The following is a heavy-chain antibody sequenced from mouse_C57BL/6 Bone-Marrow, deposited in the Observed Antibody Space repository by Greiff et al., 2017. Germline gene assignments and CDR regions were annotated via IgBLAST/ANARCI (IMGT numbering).Heavy chain of an antibody. CDR1: GFSLSTFGLG. Sequence: QVTLKVSGPGILQPSQTLSLSCSFSGFSLSTFGLGVGWIRQPSGKGLEWLEHIWGDDANYYNPALKSRLTIPKDTSKNQVFLKIAIVDTADTATYYCARIRADGYDVFWYFDVWGTGTTVTVSS. CDR2: IWGDDAN. V-gene: IGHV8-8*01. CDR3: ARIRADGYDVFWYFDV. D-gene: IGHD2-2*01. J-gene: IGHJ1*03.